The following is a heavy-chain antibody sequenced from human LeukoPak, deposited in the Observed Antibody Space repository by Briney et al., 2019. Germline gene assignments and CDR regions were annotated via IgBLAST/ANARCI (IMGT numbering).Heavy chain of an antibody. CDR1: GGSISNYY. Sequence: SETLSLTCTVSGGSISNYYWSWIRQPPGKGLEWIGNIYYSGSAYYNPSLKSRVTMSVDTSKNQFSLKLSSVTAADTAVYYCARKPIVNSAWYYFDYWGQGTLVTVSS. V-gene: IGHV4-59*04. D-gene: IGHD3-22*01. CDR2: IYYSGSA. CDR3: ARKPIVNSAWYYFDY. J-gene: IGHJ4*02.